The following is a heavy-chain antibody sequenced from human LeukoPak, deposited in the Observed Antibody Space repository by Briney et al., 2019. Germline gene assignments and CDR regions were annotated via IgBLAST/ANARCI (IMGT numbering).Heavy chain of an antibody. CDR2: IYYSGST. CDR3: ARRPTYYYGSGSPSPHFDY. Sequence: SETLSLTCTVSGGSISSSSYYWGRIRQPPGKGLEWIGSIYYSGSTYYNPSLKSRVTISVDTSKNQFSLKLSSVTAADTAVYYCARRPTYYYGSGSPSPHFDYWGQGTLVTVSS. J-gene: IGHJ4*02. CDR1: GGSISSSSYY. V-gene: IGHV4-39*07. D-gene: IGHD3-10*01.